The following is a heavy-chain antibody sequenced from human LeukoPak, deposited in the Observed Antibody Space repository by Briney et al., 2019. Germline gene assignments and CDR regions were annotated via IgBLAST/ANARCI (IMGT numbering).Heavy chain of an antibody. D-gene: IGHD2-21*02. J-gene: IGHJ4*02. V-gene: IGHV3-11*04. CDR1: GFKVRDVW. CDR3: TRGVHTVVVTAPFDY. Sequence: GGSLRLSCGASGFKVRDVWMNWVRQAPGKGLEWLSYISSSGSNIYYADSVKGRFTISRDNAKNSLYLQMNSLRAEDTSVYYCTRGVHTVVVTAPFDYWGQGTLVTVSS. CDR2: ISSSGSNI.